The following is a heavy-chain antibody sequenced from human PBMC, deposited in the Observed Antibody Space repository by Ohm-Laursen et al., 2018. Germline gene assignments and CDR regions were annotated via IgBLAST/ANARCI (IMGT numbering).Heavy chain of an antibody. Sequence: TQTLTLTCTFSGFSLSTSKMTVSWIRQPPGKALEWLARIDWDDDQYYSTSLRTRLAISKDTSKNQVVLRMTNMDPVDTATYYCARITAGPDYVDYWGQGTLVTVSS. V-gene: IGHV2-70*11. J-gene: IGHJ4*02. CDR1: GFSLSTSKMT. CDR2: IDWDDDQ. D-gene: IGHD3-10*01. CDR3: ARITAGPDYVDY.